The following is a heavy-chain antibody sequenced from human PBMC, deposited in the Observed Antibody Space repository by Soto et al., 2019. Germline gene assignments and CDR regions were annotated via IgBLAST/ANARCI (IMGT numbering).Heavy chain of an antibody. CDR1: GFTFFSYS. CDR3: ARDYDILIPDQ. J-gene: IGHJ4*02. V-gene: IGHV3-48*01. D-gene: IGHD3-9*01. Sequence: GGSLRLSCAASGFTFFSYSMNWVRQAPGKGLEWVSYIGSSGSTTYYADSVKGRFTISRDNAKNSLYLQMNSLRAEDTAAYYCARDYDILIPDQWGQGTLVTVSS. CDR2: IGSSGSTT.